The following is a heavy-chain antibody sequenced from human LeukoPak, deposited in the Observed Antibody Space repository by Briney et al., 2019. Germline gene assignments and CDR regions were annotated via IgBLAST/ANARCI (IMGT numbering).Heavy chain of an antibody. D-gene: IGHD3-9*01. CDR3: ARVGAKYYDILTGYYIPRMFDY. CDR2: IYYSGST. Sequence: SETLSLTCTVSGGSLSSQYWTWIRQPPGKGLEWIGSIYYSGSTYYNPSLKSRVTISVDTSKNQFSLKLSSVTAADTAVYYCARVGAKYYDILTGYYIPRMFDYWGQGTLVTVSS. J-gene: IGHJ4*02. CDR1: GGSLSSQY. V-gene: IGHV4-39*07.